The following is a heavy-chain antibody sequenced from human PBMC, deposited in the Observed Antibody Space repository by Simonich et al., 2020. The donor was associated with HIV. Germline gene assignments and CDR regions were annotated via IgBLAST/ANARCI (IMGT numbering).Heavy chain of an antibody. V-gene: IGHV3-23*01. J-gene: IGHJ4*02. Sequence: EVQLLESGGGLVQPGGSLRLSCAASGFTFSSYAMSWVRQAPGKGLEGVSAISGSGGSTYDADSVKGRFTISRDNSKNTLYLQMNSLRAEDTAVYYCAKDRYYNFWSGYYDYWGQGTLVTVSS. CDR2: ISGSGGST. CDR1: GFTFSSYA. CDR3: AKDRYYNFWSGYYDY. D-gene: IGHD3-3*01.